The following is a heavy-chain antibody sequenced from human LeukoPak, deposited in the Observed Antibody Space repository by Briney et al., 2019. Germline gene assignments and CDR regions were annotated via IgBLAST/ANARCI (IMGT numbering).Heavy chain of an antibody. CDR2: IYYSGST. Sequence: SETLSLTCTVSGGSISSYYWSWIRQPPGKGLEWIGYIYYSGSTNYNPSLKSRVTISVDTPKNQFSLKLSSVTAADTAVYYCAVSRPVSSGWYLNYYYMDVWGKGTTVTVSS. J-gene: IGHJ6*03. CDR3: AVSRPVSSGWYLNYYYMDV. D-gene: IGHD6-19*01. CDR1: GGSISSYY. V-gene: IGHV4-59*01.